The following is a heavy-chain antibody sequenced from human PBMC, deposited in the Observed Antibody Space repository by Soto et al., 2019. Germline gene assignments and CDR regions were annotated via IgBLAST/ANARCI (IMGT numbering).Heavy chain of an antibody. CDR2: MYHSGST. CDR1: GGSISSGGDS. D-gene: IGHD3-22*01. J-gene: IGHJ4*02. CDR3: ARAFMGYLDYYDSSGYGGFDY. Sequence: PAETLALTCAVSGGSISSGGDSWSWIRQPPGKGLEWSGYMYHSGSTDYNPSLKRRVTISVDRSKNLFSLKLSSVTAADTVVYYCARAFMGYLDYYDSSGYGGFDYWGQGTLVTVSS. V-gene: IGHV4-30-2*01.